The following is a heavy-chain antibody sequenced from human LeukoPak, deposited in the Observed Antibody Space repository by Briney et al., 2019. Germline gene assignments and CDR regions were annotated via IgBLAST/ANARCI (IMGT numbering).Heavy chain of an antibody. V-gene: IGHV3-48*03. D-gene: IGHD3-22*01. CDR1: GFTFSSYE. CDR3: ARDSSGYFHWFDP. J-gene: IGHJ5*02. Sequence: GGSLRLSCAASGFTFSSYEMNWVRQAPGKGLEWVSYISSSSSIIYYADSVKGRFTISRDNAKNSLYLQMNSLRAEDTAVYYCARDSSGYFHWFDPWGQGTLVTVSS. CDR2: ISSSSSII.